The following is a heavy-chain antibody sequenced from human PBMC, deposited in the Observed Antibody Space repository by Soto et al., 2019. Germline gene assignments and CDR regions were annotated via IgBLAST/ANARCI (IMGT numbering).Heavy chain of an antibody. D-gene: IGHD2-15*01. CDR2: ISYDGSNK. Sequence: GGSLRLSCAASGFTFSSYGMHWVRQAPGKGLEWVAVISYDGSNKYYADSVKGRFTISRDNSKNTLYLQMNSLRAEDTAVYYCAKDSGGSGYNDLDYWGQGTLVTVSS. CDR1: GFTFSSYG. J-gene: IGHJ4*02. CDR3: AKDSGGSGYNDLDY. V-gene: IGHV3-30*18.